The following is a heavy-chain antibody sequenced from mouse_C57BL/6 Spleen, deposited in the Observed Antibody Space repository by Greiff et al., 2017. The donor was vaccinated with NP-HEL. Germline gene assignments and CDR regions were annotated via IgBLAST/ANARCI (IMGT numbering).Heavy chain of an antibody. J-gene: IGHJ3*01. CDR2: ISYDGSN. V-gene: IGHV3-6*01. D-gene: IGHD4-1*01. Sequence: ESGPGLVKPSQSLSLTCSVTGYSITSGYYWNWIRQFPGNQLEWMGYISYDGSNNYNPSLKNRISITRDTSKNQFFLKLNSVTTEDTATYYCARGELGRVRFAYWGQGTLVTVSA. CDR3: ARGELGRVRFAY. CDR1: GYSITSGYY.